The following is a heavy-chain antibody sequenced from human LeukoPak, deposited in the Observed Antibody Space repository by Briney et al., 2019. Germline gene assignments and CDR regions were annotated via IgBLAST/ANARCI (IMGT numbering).Heavy chain of an antibody. Sequence: GGSLRLSCAASGFTFTSYVMHWVRQAPGKGLQWVALISYDGSNKYYADSVKGRFTISRDNSKNTLYLQMNSLRAEDTAVYYCARDPSEMATILDYWGQGTLVTVSS. V-gene: IGHV3-30*03. CDR2: ISYDGSNK. J-gene: IGHJ4*02. CDR1: GFTFTSYV. CDR3: ARDPSEMATILDY. D-gene: IGHD5-24*01.